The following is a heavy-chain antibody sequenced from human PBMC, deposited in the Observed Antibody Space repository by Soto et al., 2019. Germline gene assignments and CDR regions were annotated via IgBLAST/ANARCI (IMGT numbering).Heavy chain of an antibody. CDR1: GFTFSGSA. V-gene: IGHV3-73*01. J-gene: IGHJ3*02. D-gene: IGHD3-22*01. Sequence: GGSLRLSCAASGFTFSGSAMHWVRQASGKGLEWVGRIRSKANSYATAYAASVKGRFTISRDDSKNTAYLQMNSLKTEDTAVYYCTRETYYYDSSGYGAFDIWGQGTMVTVSS. CDR2: IRSKANSYAT. CDR3: TRETYYYDSSGYGAFDI.